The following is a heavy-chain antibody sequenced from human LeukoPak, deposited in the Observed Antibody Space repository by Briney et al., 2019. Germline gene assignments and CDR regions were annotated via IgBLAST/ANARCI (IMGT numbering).Heavy chain of an antibody. D-gene: IGHD3-16*02. V-gene: IGHV4-39*07. CDR2: IEYSGST. J-gene: IGHJ3*02. CDR1: GGSISSSSYY. CDR3: TRDLITFGGVIASGDAFDI. Sequence: SETLSLTCTVSGGSISSSSYYWGWIRQPPGKGLEWIGSIEYSGSTYYNPSLKSRVTISVDTSKNQFSLKLSSVTAADTAVYYCTRDLITFGGVIASGDAFDIWGQGTMVTVSS.